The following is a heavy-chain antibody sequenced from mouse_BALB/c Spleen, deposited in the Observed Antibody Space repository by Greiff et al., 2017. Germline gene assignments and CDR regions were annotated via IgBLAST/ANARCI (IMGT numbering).Heavy chain of an antibody. V-gene: IGHV14-3*02. CDR3: ARSYYGSSYGYAMDY. CDR2: IDPANGNT. J-gene: IGHJ4*01. D-gene: IGHD1-1*01. Sequence: VQLQQSGAELVKPGASVKLSCTASGFNIKDTYMHWVKQRPEQGLEWIGRIDPANGNTKYDPKFQGKATITADTSSNTAYLQLSSLTSEDTAVYYSARSYYGSSYGYAMDYWGQGTSDTVSA. CDR1: GFNIKDTY.